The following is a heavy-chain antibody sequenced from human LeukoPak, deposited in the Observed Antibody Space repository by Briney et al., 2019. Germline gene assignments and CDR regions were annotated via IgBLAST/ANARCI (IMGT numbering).Heavy chain of an antibody. CDR3: AMNLEYSGSYRFFDY. V-gene: IGHV3-23*01. J-gene: IGHJ4*02. CDR1: GFTFSSYA. D-gene: IGHD1-26*01. Sequence: GGSLRLSCAASGFTFSSYAMSWVGQAPGKGVEWVSAISGSGGSTYYADSVKGRCTISRDNSKNTLYLQMNSLRAEDTAVYSCAMNLEYSGSYRFFDYGDQGTLATASS. CDR2: ISGSGGST.